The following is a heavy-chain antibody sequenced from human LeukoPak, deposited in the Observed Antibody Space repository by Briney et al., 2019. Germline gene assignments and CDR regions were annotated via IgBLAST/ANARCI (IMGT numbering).Heavy chain of an antibody. J-gene: IGHJ4*02. Sequence: ASVKVSCKASGYTFTIYDINWVRHATGQGIEWMGWMNPNSGNTGYAQKFQGRVTMTRNTSISTAYMELSSLRSEDTAVYYCARATGTTSDDYWGQGTLVTVSS. CDR3: ARATGTTSDDY. CDR2: MNPNSGNT. V-gene: IGHV1-8*01. CDR1: GYTFTIYD. D-gene: IGHD1-1*01.